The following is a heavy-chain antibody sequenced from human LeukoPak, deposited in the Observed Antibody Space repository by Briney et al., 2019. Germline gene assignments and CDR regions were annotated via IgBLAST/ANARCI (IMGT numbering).Heavy chain of an antibody. Sequence: PGGSLRLSCAASGFTFSSYDMYWVRQATGKGLEWVSGIGTAGDTNYADSVKGRLTISRDNSKNTLYLQMNNLRAEDTAVYYCAKVGRASWAPYYFDYWGQGTLVTVSS. CDR3: AKVGRASWAPYYFDY. D-gene: IGHD2-2*01. J-gene: IGHJ4*02. V-gene: IGHV3-13*04. CDR2: IGTAGDT. CDR1: GFTFSSYD.